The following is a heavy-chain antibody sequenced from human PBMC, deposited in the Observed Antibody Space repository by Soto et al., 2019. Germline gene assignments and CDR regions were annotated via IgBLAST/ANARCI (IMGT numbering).Heavy chain of an antibody. J-gene: IGHJ6*03. CDR1: GGTFSSYT. CDR3: ASRGVSIAARPDHYYYYMDV. D-gene: IGHD6-6*01. CDR2: IIPILGIA. V-gene: IGHV1-69*02. Sequence: SVKVSCKASGGTFSSYTISWVRQAPGQGLEWMGRIIPILGIANYAQKFQGRVTITADKSTSTAYMELSSLRSEDTAVYYCASRGVSIAARPDHYYYYMDVWGKGTTVTVSS.